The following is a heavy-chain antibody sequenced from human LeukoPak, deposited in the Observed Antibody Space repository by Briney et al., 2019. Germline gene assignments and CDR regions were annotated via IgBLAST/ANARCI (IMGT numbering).Heavy chain of an antibody. CDR1: GYTFTSYG. J-gene: IGHJ4*02. D-gene: IGHD5-18*01. CDR2: ISAYNGNT. Sequence: GTVTVSCKASGYTFTSYGISWVRQAPGQGLEWMGWISAYNGNTNYAQRLQGRVTMTTDTSTSTAYMELRSLRSDDTAVYYCAREGTAMPPYFDYWGQGTLVTVSA. CDR3: AREGTAMPPYFDY. V-gene: IGHV1-18*01.